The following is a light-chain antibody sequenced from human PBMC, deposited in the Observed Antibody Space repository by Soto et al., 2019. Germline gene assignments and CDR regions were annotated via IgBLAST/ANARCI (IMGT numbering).Light chain of an antibody. V-gene: IGKV3-20*01. CDR1: QSVTSNY. CDR2: GAS. Sequence: EIVLTQSPGTLSLSPGEGATLSCRASQSVTSNYLAWYQQKPGHAPRLLIYGASNRAAGIPDRFSGSGSGTDFTLTISRLEPEDFAVYYCQQYGRSPGLFTFGPGTKVDIK. J-gene: IGKJ3*01. CDR3: QQYGRSPGLFT.